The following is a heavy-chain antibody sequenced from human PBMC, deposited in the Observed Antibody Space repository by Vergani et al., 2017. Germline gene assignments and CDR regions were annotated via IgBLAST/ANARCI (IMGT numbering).Heavy chain of an antibody. CDR3: ARGSRAAGYSGPDS. CDR2: VFHSGSA. V-gene: IGHV4-38-2*02. CDR1: GYSISRGYY. J-gene: IGHJ4*02. D-gene: IGHD6-13*01. Sequence: QVQLQESGPGLVKPSETLSLTCSVSGYSISRGYYWGWIRHPPGKGLEWVATVFHSGSAYYNPSLRRRVTISVETSKNQFSLTLSSVNATDTAVYYCARGSRAAGYSGPDSWGQGTRVTVSS.